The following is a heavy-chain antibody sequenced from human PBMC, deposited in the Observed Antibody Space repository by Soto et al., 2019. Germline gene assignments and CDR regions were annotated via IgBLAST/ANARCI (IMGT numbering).Heavy chain of an antibody. J-gene: IGHJ6*02. D-gene: IGHD3-3*01. CDR3: AREANTIYAPHGLDV. Sequence: EVQLVESGGGLVKPGGSLRLSCAVSGFPFDSYSMCWVRQAPGQGLEWLASLSSGSFYIFHADSIRGRFTISRDDAKNLLFLQMNSLTIEDTATYYCAREANTIYAPHGLDVWGQGTAVTVSS. CDR1: GFPFDSYS. V-gene: IGHV3-21*01. CDR2: LSSGSFYI.